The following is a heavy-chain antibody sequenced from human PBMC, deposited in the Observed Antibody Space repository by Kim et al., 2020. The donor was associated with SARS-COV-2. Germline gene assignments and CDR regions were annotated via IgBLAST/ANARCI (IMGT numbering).Heavy chain of an antibody. J-gene: IGHJ4*02. CDR2: INPNSGGT. Sequence: ASVKVSCKASGYTFTGYYMHWVRQAPGQGLEWMGWINPNSGGTNYAQKFQGRVTMTRDTSISTAYMELSRLRSDDTAVYYCARDFKGPPKYNPTTSHYYDSSGYPTDYWGQGTLVTVSS. D-gene: IGHD3-22*01. CDR1: GYTFTGYY. V-gene: IGHV1-2*02. CDR3: ARDFKGPPKYNPTTSHYYDSSGYPTDY.